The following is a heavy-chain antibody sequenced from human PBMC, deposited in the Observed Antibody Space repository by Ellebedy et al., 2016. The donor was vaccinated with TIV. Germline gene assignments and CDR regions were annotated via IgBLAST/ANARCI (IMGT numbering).Heavy chain of an antibody. J-gene: IGHJ5*02. D-gene: IGHD3-10*01. CDR1: GGSISSSSYY. V-gene: IGHV4-39*07. Sequence: SETLSLXXTVSGGSISSSSYYWGWIRQPPGKGLEWIGSIYYSGSTYYNPSLKSRLTISVDTSKNQFSLKLSSVTAADTAVYYCARLAPRITMVRGAPGGPWGQGTLVTVSS. CDR2: IYYSGST. CDR3: ARLAPRITMVRGAPGGP.